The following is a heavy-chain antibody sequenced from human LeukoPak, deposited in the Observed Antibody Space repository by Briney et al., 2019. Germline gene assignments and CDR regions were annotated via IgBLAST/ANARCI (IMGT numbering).Heavy chain of an antibody. CDR1: GFTFDDYA. V-gene: IGHV3-9*01. Sequence: PGGSLRLSCAASGFTFDDYAMHWVRQAPGKGLEWVSGISWNSGSIGYADSVKGRFTISRGNAKNSLYLQMNSLRVEDTALYYCAKAITYGSGSYSDAFDIWGQGTMVTVSS. D-gene: IGHD3-10*01. CDR2: ISWNSGSI. CDR3: AKAITYGSGSYSDAFDI. J-gene: IGHJ3*02.